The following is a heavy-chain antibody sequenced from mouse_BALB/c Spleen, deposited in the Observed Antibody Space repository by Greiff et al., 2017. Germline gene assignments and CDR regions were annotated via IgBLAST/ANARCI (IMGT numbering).Heavy chain of an antibody. CDR1: GYTFTSYW. CDR3: ARFDGYAMDY. V-gene: IGHV1-69*02. J-gene: IGHJ4*01. Sequence: QVQLKQSGAELVKPGASVKLSCKASGYTFTSYWMHWVKQRPGQGLEWIGEIDPSDSYTNYNQKFKGKATLTVDKSSSTAYMQLSSLTSEDSAVYYCARFDGYAMDYWGQGTSVTVSS. CDR2: IDPSDSYT.